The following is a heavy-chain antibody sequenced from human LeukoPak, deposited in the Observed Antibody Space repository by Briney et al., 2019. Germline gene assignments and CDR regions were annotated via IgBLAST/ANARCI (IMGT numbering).Heavy chain of an antibody. J-gene: IGHJ4*02. Sequence: PSETLSLTCTVSGYSISSGYFWGWIRQPPGKGLEWIGSIHHSGSTFYNPSLKSRVTMSLDTSKNQFSLKLSSVTAADTAVYYCAGKYYYDSSGQYYVDWWGQGTLVTVSS. CDR1: GYSISSGYF. CDR3: AGKYYYDSSGQYYVDW. D-gene: IGHD3-22*01. CDR2: IHHSGST. V-gene: IGHV4-38-2*02.